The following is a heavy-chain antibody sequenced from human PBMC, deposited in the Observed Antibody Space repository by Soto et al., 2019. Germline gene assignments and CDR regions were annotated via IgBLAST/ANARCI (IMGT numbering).Heavy chain of an antibody. V-gene: IGHV3-33*01. CDR3: ARESTVVTSTDYYYGMDV. CDR2: IWYDGSNK. D-gene: IGHD2-15*01. CDR1: GFTFSSYG. Sequence: QVQLVESGGGVVQPGRSLRLSCAASGFTFSSYGMHWVRQAPGKGLEWVAVIWYDGSNKYYADSVKGRFTISRDNSKNTLYLQMNSLRAEDTAVYYCARESTVVTSTDYYYGMDVWGQGTTVTVSS. J-gene: IGHJ6*02.